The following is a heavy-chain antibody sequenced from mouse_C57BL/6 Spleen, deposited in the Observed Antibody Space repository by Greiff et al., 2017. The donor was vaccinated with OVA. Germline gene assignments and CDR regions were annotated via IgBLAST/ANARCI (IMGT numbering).Heavy chain of an antibody. CDR1: GYAFSSYW. CDR3: ARYPTGYAMDY. Sequence: VQLQQSGAELVKPVASVKISCKASGYAFSSYWMNWVKQRPGKGLEWIGQIYPGDGDTNYNGKFKGKATLTAEKSSSTAYMQLSSLTSEDSAVYFCARYPTGYAMDYWGQGTSVTVSS. J-gene: IGHJ4*01. D-gene: IGHD4-1*02. V-gene: IGHV1-80*01. CDR2: IYPGDGDT.